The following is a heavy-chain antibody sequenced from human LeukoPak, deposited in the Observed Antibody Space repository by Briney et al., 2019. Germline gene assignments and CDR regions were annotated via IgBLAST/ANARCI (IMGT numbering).Heavy chain of an antibody. Sequence: GGSLRLSCAASGFTFSHYWMSWVRQAPGKGRERVASTKQDGSQKYYGDSVKGRFTISRDNAKNSLYLQMNSLRAEDTAFYYCAKDDNSWSLDYWGQGTLVTVSS. CDR2: TKQDGSQK. D-gene: IGHD6-13*01. V-gene: IGHV3-7*01. CDR3: AKDDNSWSLDY. CDR1: GFTFSHYW. J-gene: IGHJ4*02.